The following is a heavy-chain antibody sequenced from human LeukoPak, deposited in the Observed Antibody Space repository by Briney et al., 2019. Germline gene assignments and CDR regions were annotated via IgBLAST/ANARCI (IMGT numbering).Heavy chain of an antibody. J-gene: IGHJ4*02. CDR1: GGTFSSYA. Sequence: AASVKVSCKASGGTFSSYAISWVRQAPGQGLEWMGGIIPIFGTANYAQKFQGRVTITADKSTSTAYMELSSLRSEDTAVYYCARDRDYYDSSGYFPLDYWGQGTLVTVSS. CDR3: ARDRDYYDSSGYFPLDY. CDR2: IIPIFGTA. D-gene: IGHD3-22*01. V-gene: IGHV1-69*06.